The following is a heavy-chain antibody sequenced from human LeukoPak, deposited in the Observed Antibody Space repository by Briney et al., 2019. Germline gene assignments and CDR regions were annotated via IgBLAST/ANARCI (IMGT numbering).Heavy chain of an antibody. CDR2: IKQDGSEK. V-gene: IGHV3-7*01. CDR3: AREGYSYAAIYGMDV. Sequence: GGSLRLSCAASGFTFSSCWMTWVRQAPGKGLEWVAKIKQDGSEKYYVDSVKGRFTISRDNAKNTLYLQMNSLRAEDTAVYYCAREGYSYAAIYGMDVWGQGTTVTVSS. D-gene: IGHD5-18*01. J-gene: IGHJ6*02. CDR1: GFTFSSCW.